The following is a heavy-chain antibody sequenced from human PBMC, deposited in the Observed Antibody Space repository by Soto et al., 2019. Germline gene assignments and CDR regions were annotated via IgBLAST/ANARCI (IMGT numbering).Heavy chain of an antibody. D-gene: IGHD2-8*01. CDR3: TSSEDCTKGVCDY. CDR2: IRSKANNDAT. Sequence: PVGSLILSCAASGFTFRDSAVHWVRKAYGKGLEWVGRIRSKANNDATAYDESVKGRFTISRDDSKNTAYLQMNSLKIEDTAVYYCTSSEDCTKGVCDYWGQGTMV. CDR1: GFTFRDSA. V-gene: IGHV3-73*01. J-gene: IGHJ4*02.